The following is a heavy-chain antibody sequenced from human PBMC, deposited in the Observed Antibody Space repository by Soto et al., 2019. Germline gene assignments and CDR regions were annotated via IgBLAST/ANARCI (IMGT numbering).Heavy chain of an antibody. CDR1: GYTFTSYY. Sequence: ASVKVSCKASGYTFTSYYMHWVRQAPGQGLEWLGIINPSGGSTSYAQKFHGRVTMTRDTSTSTVYMELSSLRSEDTAVYYCSSQILVTIFGVVTPPGGMDVWGKGTTVTVSS. J-gene: IGHJ6*03. CDR3: SSQILVTIFGVVTPPGGMDV. V-gene: IGHV1-46*03. D-gene: IGHD3-3*01. CDR2: INPSGGST.